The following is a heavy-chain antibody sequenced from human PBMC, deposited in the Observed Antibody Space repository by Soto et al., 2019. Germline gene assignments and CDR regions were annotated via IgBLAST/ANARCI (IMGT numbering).Heavy chain of an antibody. Sequence: QVQLVESGGGVVQPGGSLRLSCSASGFTFSGYGMHWVRQAPGEGLVWVACVSFNGSSECYAESVRGRFTISRDTSKNALYPRMNSLSPEKAAVYFCARPRMTTTTRCHGKDVWGRGTTVTVSS. CDR3: ARPRMTTTTRCHGKDV. V-gene: IGHV3-30*02. CDR2: VSFNGSSE. CDR1: GFTFSGYG. J-gene: IGHJ6*02. D-gene: IGHD4-17*01.